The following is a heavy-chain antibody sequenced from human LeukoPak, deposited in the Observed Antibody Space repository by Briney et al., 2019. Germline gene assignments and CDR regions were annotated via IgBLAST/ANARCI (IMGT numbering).Heavy chain of an antibody. CDR1: GXSFTSYW. CDR3: ARRTDYGGNPEGFDI. CDR2: IYPGDSDT. V-gene: IGHV5-51*01. Sequence: RGESLKISCKGSGXSFTSYWIGWVRQMPGKGMEWMGIIYPGDSDTRYSPSFQGQVTISADKSISTAYLQWSSLKASDTAMYYCARRTDYGGNPEGFDIWGQGTMVTVSS. D-gene: IGHD4-23*01. J-gene: IGHJ3*02.